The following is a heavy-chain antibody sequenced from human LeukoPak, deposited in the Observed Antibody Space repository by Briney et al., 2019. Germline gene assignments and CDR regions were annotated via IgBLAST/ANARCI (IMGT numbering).Heavy chain of an antibody. D-gene: IGHD1-1*01. Sequence: GGSLRLSCAASGFTVSSSHMSWVRHAPGRGLECVSDIYRDGSTYYADSVKGRFTISRDNSGNTVYLQMNSLSAEDTAVYYCATRPGMGINYFDLWGRGTLVTVSS. J-gene: IGHJ2*01. CDR1: GFTVSSSH. CDR2: IYRDGST. CDR3: ATRPGMGINYFDL. V-gene: IGHV3-53*01.